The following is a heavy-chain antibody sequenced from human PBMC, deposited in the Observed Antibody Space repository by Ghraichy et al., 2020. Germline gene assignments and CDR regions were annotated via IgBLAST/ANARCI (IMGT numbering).Heavy chain of an antibody. D-gene: IGHD1-7*01. CDR3: ARGPNYEGPDAFDI. CDR1: GYSFTSYW. CDR2: IYPGDFDT. Sequence: GESLNISCNGSGYSFTSYWIGWVRQMPGKGLEWMGIIYPGDFDTRYSPSFQGQVTISADKSISTAYLQWSSLKASDTAMYYCARGPNYEGPDAFDIWGQGTMVTVSS. V-gene: IGHV5-51*01. J-gene: IGHJ3*02.